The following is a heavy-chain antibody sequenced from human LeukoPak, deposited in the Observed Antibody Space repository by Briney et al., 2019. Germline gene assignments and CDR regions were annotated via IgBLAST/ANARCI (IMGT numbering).Heavy chain of an antibody. D-gene: IGHD2-21*02. J-gene: IGHJ4*02. CDR2: IYYSGST. CDR3: ARDYAYCGGDCYFYFDY. CDR1: GGSVSSGSYY. V-gene: IGHV4-61*01. Sequence: SETLSLTCTVSGGSVSSGSYYWSWIRQPPGKGLEWIGYIYYSGSTNYNLSLKSRVTISVDTSKNQFSLKLSSVTAADTAVYYCARDYAYCGGDCYFYFDYWGQGTLVTVSS.